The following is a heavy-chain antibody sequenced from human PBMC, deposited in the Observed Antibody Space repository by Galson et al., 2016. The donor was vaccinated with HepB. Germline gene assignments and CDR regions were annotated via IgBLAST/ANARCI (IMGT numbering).Heavy chain of an antibody. V-gene: IGHV4-34*01. J-gene: IGHJ5*02. CDR2: INHSGST. CDR1: GGSFSDYY. CDR3: AGGGYIAVAGMMRYNWFDP. Sequence: SETLSLTCAVYGGSFSDYYWTWIRQPPGKGLEWIGKINHSGSTNYNPSLKSRVTISVDTSKNQFSLKLSSVTAADTAVYYCAGGGYIAVAGMMRYNWFDPWRQGTLVTVSS. D-gene: IGHD6-19*01.